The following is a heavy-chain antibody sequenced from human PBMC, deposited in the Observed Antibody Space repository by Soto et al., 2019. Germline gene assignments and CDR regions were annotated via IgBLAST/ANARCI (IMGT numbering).Heavy chain of an antibody. CDR1: GFTFSSYG. D-gene: IGHD2-21*01. V-gene: IGHV3-30*18. CDR2: ISDDGTRK. CDR3: VKDRRTEAYGMEV. Sequence: QVQLVESGGGVVQPGRSLRLSCAASGFTFSSYGVHWVRQAPSRGLEWVAVISDDGTRKHYGDSVKGRFTISRDNSQNTLYRQMNSLRDEDTAVYYCVKDRRTEAYGMEVWGQGTTVTVSS. J-gene: IGHJ6*02.